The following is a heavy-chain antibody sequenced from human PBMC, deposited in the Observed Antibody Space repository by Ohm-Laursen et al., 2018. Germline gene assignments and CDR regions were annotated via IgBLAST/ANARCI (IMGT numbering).Heavy chain of an antibody. D-gene: IGHD2-15*01. CDR3: ARRSGRARPVVDFDY. CDR1: GYTFSTYE. J-gene: IGHJ4*02. Sequence: ATVKISCKASGYTFSTYEINWVRQATGQGPEWMGWMNPNSGGTNYAQKFQGRVTMTRDTSISTAYMELSSLRSEDTAVYYCARRSGRARPVVDFDYWGQGTLVTVSS. CDR2: MNPNSGGT. V-gene: IGHV1-8*01.